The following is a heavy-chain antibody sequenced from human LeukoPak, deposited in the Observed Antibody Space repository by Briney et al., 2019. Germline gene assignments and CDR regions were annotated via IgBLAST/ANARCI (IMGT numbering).Heavy chain of an antibody. CDR3: ATEPLVGATRSDY. D-gene: IGHD1-26*01. CDR2: INPNSGGT. J-gene: IGHJ4*02. V-gene: IGHV1-2*02. Sequence: ASVKVSCKASGYTFTGYYMHWVRQAPGQGLEWMGWINPNSGGTNYAQKFQGRVTMTEDTSTDTAYMELSSLRSEDTAVYYCATEPLVGATRSDYWGQGTLVTVSS. CDR1: GYTFTGYY.